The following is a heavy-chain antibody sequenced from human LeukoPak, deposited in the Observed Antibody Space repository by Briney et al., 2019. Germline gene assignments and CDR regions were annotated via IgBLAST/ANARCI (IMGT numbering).Heavy chain of an antibody. CDR3: ARRRYSSSWYAPFDY. J-gene: IGHJ4*02. CDR1: GGSISSYY. V-gene: IGHV4-59*08. CDR2: IYYSGST. D-gene: IGHD6-13*01. Sequence: SETLSLTCTVSGGSISSYYWSWIRQPPGKGLEWIGYIYYSGSTNYNPSLKSRVTISVDTSKNQFSLKLSSVTAADTAVYYCARRRYSSSWYAPFDYWGQGTLVTVSS.